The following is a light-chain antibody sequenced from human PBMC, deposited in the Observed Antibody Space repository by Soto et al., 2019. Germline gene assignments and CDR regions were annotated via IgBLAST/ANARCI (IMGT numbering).Light chain of an antibody. CDR1: QSVRSY. V-gene: IGKV3-11*01. CDR3: QQRGNWPQT. Sequence: EIVLTQSPATLSLSPGERATLSCRASQSVRSYLAWYQQKPGQTPRLLIYDAFNRATGIPARFSGSGSGTDFTLPISSLEPEDFAVYYCQQRGNWPQTFGPGTKV. CDR2: DAF. J-gene: IGKJ3*01.